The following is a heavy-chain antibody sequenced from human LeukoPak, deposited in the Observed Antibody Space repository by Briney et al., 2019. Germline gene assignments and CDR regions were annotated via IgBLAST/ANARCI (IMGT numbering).Heavy chain of an antibody. CDR1: GFTFSDYY. Sequence: PGGSLRLSCAASGFTFSDYYMSWIRQAPGKGLEWVSYISSSGSTIYYADSVKGRFTISRDNAKNSLYLQMNSLRAEDTAVYYCARDKTTSIAAAGTDYWGQGTLVTVSS. CDR2: ISSSGSTI. CDR3: ARDKTTSIAAAGTDY. D-gene: IGHD6-13*01. J-gene: IGHJ4*02. V-gene: IGHV3-11*01.